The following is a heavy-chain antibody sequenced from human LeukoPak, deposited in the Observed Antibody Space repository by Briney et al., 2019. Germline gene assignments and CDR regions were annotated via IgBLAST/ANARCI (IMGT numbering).Heavy chain of an antibody. CDR1: GFTFSSYG. V-gene: IGHV3-30*02. D-gene: IGHD4/OR15-4a*01. CDR3: AKAGATTNYYSFDY. CDR2: IRYDGSNK. Sequence: GGSLRLSRAASGFTFSSYGMHWVRQAPGKGREWVAFIRYDGSNKYYADSVKGRFAISRDNSKNTLYLQMNSLRAEDTAVYYCAKAGATTNYYSFDYWGQGTLVTVSS. J-gene: IGHJ4*02.